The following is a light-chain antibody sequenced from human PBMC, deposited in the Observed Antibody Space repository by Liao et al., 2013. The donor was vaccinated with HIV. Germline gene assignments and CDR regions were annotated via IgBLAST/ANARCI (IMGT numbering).Light chain of an antibody. CDR3: QVWDSSSDHRV. J-gene: IGLJ3*02. CDR2: YNN. CDR1: MLAKKH. Sequence: SYELTQPSSVSVSPGQTARITCSGEMLAKKHARWFQQKPGQAPVLVIFYNNNRPSGTPDRISGSKSGDTATLTISRVEAGDEADYYCQVWDSSSDHRVFGGGTKLTVL. V-gene: IGLV3-21*04.